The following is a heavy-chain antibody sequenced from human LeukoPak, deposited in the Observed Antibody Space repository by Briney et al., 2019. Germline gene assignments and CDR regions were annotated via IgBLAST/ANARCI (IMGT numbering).Heavy chain of an antibody. CDR2: INHSGST. D-gene: IGHD3-3*01. CDR1: GGSFSGYY. J-gene: IGHJ3*02. V-gene: IGHV4-34*01. Sequence: PSETLSLTCAVYGGSFSGYYWSWIRQPPGKGLEWIGEINHSGSTNYNPSLKSRVTISVDTSKNQFSLKLSSVTAADTAVYYCARSQYQITIFGVVIIACAFDIWGQGTMVTVSS. CDR3: ARSQYQITIFGVVIIACAFDI.